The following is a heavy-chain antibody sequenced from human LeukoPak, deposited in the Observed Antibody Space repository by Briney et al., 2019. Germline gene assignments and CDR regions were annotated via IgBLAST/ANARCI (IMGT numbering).Heavy chain of an antibody. CDR2: IKQDGSEK. CDR3: ARIRGVTSFDY. D-gene: IGHD3-10*01. V-gene: IGHV3-7*01. Sequence: GSLRLSCAASGFTFSSYGMHWVRQAPGKGQEWVANIKQDGSEKYYVDSVKGRFTISRDNAKNSLYLQMNSLRAEDTAVYYCARIRGVTSFDYWGQGTLVTVSS. J-gene: IGHJ4*02. CDR1: GFTFSSYG.